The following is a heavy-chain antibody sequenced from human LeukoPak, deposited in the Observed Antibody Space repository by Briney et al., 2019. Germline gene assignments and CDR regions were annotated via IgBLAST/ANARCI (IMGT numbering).Heavy chain of an antibody. Sequence: PGGSLRLSCAASVFTFISYEMNWVRQPPGKGREGVSYISSSGSTIYYADTVKGRFTISRDNAKNSLYLQMNSLIAEDAAVYYCARDLGSSGSPGGVDYWGQGTLVTVSS. V-gene: IGHV3-48*03. J-gene: IGHJ4*02. CDR3: ARDLGSSGSPGGVDY. CDR1: VFTFISYE. CDR2: ISSSGSTI. D-gene: IGHD6-19*01.